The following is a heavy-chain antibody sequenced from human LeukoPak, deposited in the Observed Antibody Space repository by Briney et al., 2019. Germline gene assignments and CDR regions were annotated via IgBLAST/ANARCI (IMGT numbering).Heavy chain of an antibody. D-gene: IGHD3-16*01. CDR2: IYYSGST. CDR1: GDSISSSGDY. V-gene: IGHV4-39*01. J-gene: IGHJ6*03. CDR3: ARVGATYPHYYMDV. Sequence: ETLSLTCTVSGDSISSSGDYWGWIRQPPGKGLEWIGNIYYSGSTYYNPSLKSRVTIAVDTSKNQFSLKLTSVTAADTAVYYCARVGATYPHYYMDVWGKGTTVTVAS.